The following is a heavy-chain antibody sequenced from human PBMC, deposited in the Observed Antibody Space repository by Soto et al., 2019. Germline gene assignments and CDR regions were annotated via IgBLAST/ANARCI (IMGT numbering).Heavy chain of an antibody. CDR3: ARVPDLHYDYIWGSSYFDY. CDR2: ISSSSSTI. D-gene: IGHD3-16*01. Sequence: GSLRLSCAASGFTFSSYSMNWVRQAPGKGLEWVSYISSSSSTIYYADSVKGRFTISRDNAKNSLYLQMNSLRAEDTAVYYCARVPDLHYDYIWGSSYFDYWGQGTLVTVSS. V-gene: IGHV3-48*01. CDR1: GFTFSSYS. J-gene: IGHJ4*02.